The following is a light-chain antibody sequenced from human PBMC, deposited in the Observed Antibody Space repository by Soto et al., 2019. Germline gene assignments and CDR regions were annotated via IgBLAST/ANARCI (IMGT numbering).Light chain of an antibody. Sequence: QSVLTQPPSVSAAPGQKVTISCSGSSCNIGGNSVSCYQQHPGTAPPLLIYDDNKRPSWIPARCSGSKSGTSATLGITGCQTGDEADYYCGSWDSSMSAYVFGTGTKVTVL. J-gene: IGLJ1*01. CDR1: SCNIGGNS. CDR3: GSWDSSMSAYV. V-gene: IGLV1-51*01. CDR2: DDN.